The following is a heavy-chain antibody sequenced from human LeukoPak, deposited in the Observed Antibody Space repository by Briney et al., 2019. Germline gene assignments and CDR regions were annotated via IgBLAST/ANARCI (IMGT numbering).Heavy chain of an antibody. V-gene: IGHV3-30*03. Sequence: GRPLRLSCAASGFTFGSYAMNWVRQAPGKGLEWVAVISSDGSNKFYVDSVKGRFTISRDNPKNTLYLQMNSLRPEDTAVYYCATDSSSRIQLWTPLKYWGQGTLVTVSS. CDR1: GFTFGSYA. CDR2: ISSDGSNK. CDR3: ATDSSSRIQLWTPLKY. J-gene: IGHJ4*02. D-gene: IGHD5-18*01.